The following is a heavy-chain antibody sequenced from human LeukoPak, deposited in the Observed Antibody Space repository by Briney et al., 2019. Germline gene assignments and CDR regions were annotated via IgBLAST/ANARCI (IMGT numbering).Heavy chain of an antibody. D-gene: IGHD3-10*01. Sequence: GGSLRLSCAASGFTFDDYAMHWVRQAPGKGLEWVSLISGDGGSTYYADSVKGRFTISRDNSKNSLYLQMNSLRTEDTALYYCAKDILLRPGAYYYYYGMDVWGQGTTVTVSS. CDR1: GFTFDDYA. CDR3: AKDILLRPGAYYYYYGMDV. CDR2: ISGDGGST. V-gene: IGHV3-43*02. J-gene: IGHJ6*02.